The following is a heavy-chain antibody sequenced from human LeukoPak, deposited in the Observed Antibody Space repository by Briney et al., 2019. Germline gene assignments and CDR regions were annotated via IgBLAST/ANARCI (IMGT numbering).Heavy chain of an antibody. Sequence: PSETLSLTCTVSGGSISTYYWSWIRQPPGKGLEWIGYIYYSGNTNHNPSLKSRITISVDTSKNQFSLKLSSVTASDTAVYYCARHQGPRDGYNYGRAFDIWGQGTMVTVSS. J-gene: IGHJ3*02. V-gene: IGHV4-59*08. CDR2: IYYSGNT. D-gene: IGHD5-24*01. CDR3: ARHQGPRDGYNYGRAFDI. CDR1: GGSISTYY.